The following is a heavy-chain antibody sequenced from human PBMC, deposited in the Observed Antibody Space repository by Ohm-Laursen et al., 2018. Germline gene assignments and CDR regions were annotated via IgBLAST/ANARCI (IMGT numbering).Heavy chain of an antibody. CDR1: GFTVSNNY. CDR2: IYSGGGT. D-gene: IGHD5-12*01. CDR3: ARDPPMSGYALDL. J-gene: IGHJ5*02. Sequence: GSLRLSCAASGFTVSNNYMSWVRQAPRKGLEWVSVIYSGGGTNYADSVKGRFTISRDNSKNTVYLQMNSLSAGDTAVYYCARDPPMSGYALDLWGQGTLAIVSS. V-gene: IGHV3-53*01.